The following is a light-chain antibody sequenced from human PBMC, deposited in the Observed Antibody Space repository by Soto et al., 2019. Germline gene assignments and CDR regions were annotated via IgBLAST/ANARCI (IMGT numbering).Light chain of an antibody. Sequence: EIVMTQSPATLSVSPGERATLSCRASQSVSSNLAWYHQKPGQAPRLLIYGASTRATGIPDRFSGSGSGTEFTLTISSLQSEDFAVYYCQQYNSWPAFTFGPGTKVDIK. CDR1: QSVSSN. V-gene: IGKV3-15*01. CDR2: GAS. CDR3: QQYNSWPAFT. J-gene: IGKJ3*01.